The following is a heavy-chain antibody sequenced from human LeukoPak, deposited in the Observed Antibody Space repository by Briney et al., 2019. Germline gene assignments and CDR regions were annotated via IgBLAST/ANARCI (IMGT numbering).Heavy chain of an antibody. J-gene: IGHJ3*02. Sequence: PGASVKVSCKASGFTFTDYYLHWVRQAPGQGLEWMGWISPNTGGTNYAQTFEARVAMTGDTSISTAYMELRRLTSDDTAVYYCARGGPRWVYPFDIWGQGTVVAVSS. V-gene: IGHV1-2*02. D-gene: IGHD5/OR15-5a*01. CDR1: GFTFTDYY. CDR2: ISPNTGGT. CDR3: ARGGPRWVYPFDI.